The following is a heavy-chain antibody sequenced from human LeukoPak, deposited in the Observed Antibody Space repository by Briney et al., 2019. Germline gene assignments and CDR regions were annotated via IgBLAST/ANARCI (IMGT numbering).Heavy chain of an antibody. D-gene: IGHD2-8*01. Sequence: SETLSLTCSVSGGSISNYYWSWIRQPPGKGLEWIGYIYYSGSTNYNPSLKSRVTMSVDTSKNQFSLKLTSVTAADTAVYYCARGNDWFYYWGQGTLVTVSS. CDR3: ARGNDWFYY. V-gene: IGHV4-59*08. CDR2: IYYSGST. J-gene: IGHJ5*01. CDR1: GGSISNYY.